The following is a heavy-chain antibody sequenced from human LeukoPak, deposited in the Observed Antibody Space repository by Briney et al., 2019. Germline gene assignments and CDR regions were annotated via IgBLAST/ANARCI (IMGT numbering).Heavy chain of an antibody. Sequence: GGSLRLSCAASGFTFSSYAMHWVRQAPGKGLEWVAVISYDGSNKYYADSVKGRFTISRDNSKNTLYLQMNSLRAEDTAVYYCASNRAGPFDYWGQGTLVTVSS. D-gene: IGHD2/OR15-2a*01. CDR1: GFTFSSYA. V-gene: IGHV3-30-3*01. J-gene: IGHJ4*02. CDR3: ASNRAGPFDY. CDR2: ISYDGSNK.